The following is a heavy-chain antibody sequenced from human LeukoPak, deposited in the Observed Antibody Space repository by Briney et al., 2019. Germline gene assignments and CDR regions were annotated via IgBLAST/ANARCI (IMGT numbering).Heavy chain of an antibody. J-gene: IGHJ5*02. Sequence: PGGSLRLSCAASGFTFSSYAMSWVRQAPGEGLEWVSAISGSGGSTYYADSVKGRFTISRDNSKNTLYLQMNSLRAEDTAVYYCGKDRAGGWYENWFDPWGQGTLVTVSS. V-gene: IGHV3-23*01. D-gene: IGHD6-19*01. CDR3: GKDRAGGWYENWFDP. CDR1: GFTFSSYA. CDR2: ISGSGGST.